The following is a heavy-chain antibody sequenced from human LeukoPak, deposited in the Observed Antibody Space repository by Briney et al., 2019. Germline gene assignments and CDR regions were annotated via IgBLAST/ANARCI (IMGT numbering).Heavy chain of an antibody. CDR1: GFTFSSYG. J-gene: IGHJ4*02. CDR2: IRYDGSNK. CDR3: AKEVSNGYYDSSGFGY. V-gene: IGHV3-30*02. Sequence: GGSLRLSCAASGFTFSSYGMHWVRQAPGKGLEWVAFIRYDGSNKYYADSVKGRFTISRDNSKNTLYLQMNSLRAEDTAAYYCAKEVSNGYYDSSGFGYWGQGTLVTVSS. D-gene: IGHD3-22*01.